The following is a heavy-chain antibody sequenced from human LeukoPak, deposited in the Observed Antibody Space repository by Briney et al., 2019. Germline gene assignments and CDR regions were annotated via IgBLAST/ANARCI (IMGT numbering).Heavy chain of an antibody. CDR2: ISYDGSNK. CDR1: GFTFSSYG. V-gene: IGHV3-30*18. D-gene: IGHD1-26*01. J-gene: IGHJ4*02. CDR3: AKVGATDGGSFDY. Sequence: GGSLRLSCAASGFTFSSYGMHWVRQAPGKGLEWVAVISYDGSNKYYADSVKGRFTISRDNSKNTLYLQMNSLRAEDTAVYYCAKVGATDGGSFDYWGQGTLVTVSS.